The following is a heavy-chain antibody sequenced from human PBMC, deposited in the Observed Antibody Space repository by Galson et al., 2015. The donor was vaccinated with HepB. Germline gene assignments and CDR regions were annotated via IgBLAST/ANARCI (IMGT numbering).Heavy chain of an antibody. CDR1: GFTFSSYA. J-gene: IGHJ3*02. CDR2: ISGSGGST. V-gene: IGHV3-23*01. Sequence: SLRLSCAASGFTFSSYAMSWVRQAPGKGLEWVSAISGSGGSTYYADSVKGRFTISRDNSKNTLYLQMNSLRAEDTAVYYCARRLIVVGHAFDIWGQGTMVTVSS. CDR3: ARRLIVVGHAFDI. D-gene: IGHD1-26*01.